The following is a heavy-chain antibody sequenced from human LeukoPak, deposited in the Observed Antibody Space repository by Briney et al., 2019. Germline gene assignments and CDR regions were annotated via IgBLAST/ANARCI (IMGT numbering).Heavy chain of an antibody. V-gene: IGHV4-39*07. J-gene: IGHJ4*02. CDR2: IYYSGST. CDR1: GGSISSSSYY. CDR3: ARFYDSSGYLDY. D-gene: IGHD3-22*01. Sequence: PSETLSLTCTVSGGSISSSSYYWGWIRQPPGKGLEWIGSIYYSGSTYYNPSLKSRVTISVDTSKNQFSLKLSSVTAADTAVYYCARFYDSSGYLDYWGQGTLVTVSP.